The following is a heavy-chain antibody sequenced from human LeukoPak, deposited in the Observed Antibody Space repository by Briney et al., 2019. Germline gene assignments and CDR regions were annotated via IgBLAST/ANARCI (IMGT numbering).Heavy chain of an antibody. D-gene: IGHD3-22*01. V-gene: IGHV1-18*01. Sequence: ASVKVSCKASGGTFSSYAISWVRQAPGQGLEWMGWISAYNGNTNYAQKLQGRVTMTTDTSTSTAYMELRSLRSDDTAVYYCARHLVIDYYYYYMDVWGKGTTVTVSS. CDR1: GGTFSSYA. CDR3: ARHLVIDYYYYYMDV. CDR2: ISAYNGNT. J-gene: IGHJ6*03.